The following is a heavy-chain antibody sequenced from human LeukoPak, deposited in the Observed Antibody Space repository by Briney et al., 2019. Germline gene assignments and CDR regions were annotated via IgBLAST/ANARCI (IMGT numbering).Heavy chain of an antibody. Sequence: GGSLRLSCAASGFTFSSYAMSWVRQAPGKGLEWGSAISGSGGSTYYADSVKGRFTISRDNSKNTLYLQMNSLRAEDTAVYYCAKDRPLGAARPRGAFDIWGQGTMVTVSS. CDR1: GFTFSSYA. D-gene: IGHD6-6*01. CDR2: ISGSGGST. V-gene: IGHV3-23*01. CDR3: AKDRPLGAARPRGAFDI. J-gene: IGHJ3*02.